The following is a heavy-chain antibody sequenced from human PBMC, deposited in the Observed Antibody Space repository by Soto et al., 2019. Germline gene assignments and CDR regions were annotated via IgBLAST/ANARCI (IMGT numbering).Heavy chain of an antibody. D-gene: IGHD2-8*01. CDR3: ARMRSIVLMVFAMEGNWFDP. Sequence: SETLSLTCAAYNGSWSGYYWTWIRQSPGKGLEWIGEINHSGITNYNPSLESRVTISVDTSKDQFSLKLSSVTAADTALYYCARMRSIVLMVFAMEGNWFDPWGQGSLVTVSS. J-gene: IGHJ5*02. V-gene: IGHV4-34*01. CDR2: INHSGIT. CDR1: NGSWSGYY.